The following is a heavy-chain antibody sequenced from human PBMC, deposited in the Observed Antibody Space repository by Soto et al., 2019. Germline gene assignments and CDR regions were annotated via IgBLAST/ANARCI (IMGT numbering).Heavy chain of an antibody. Sequence: ASVKVSCKASGYTFTRYGISWVRQAPGQGLEWMGWISAYNGNTNYAQKLQGRVTMTTDTSTSTAYMELRSLRSDDTAVYYCGRDRSASTSMVRGHGMDVWGQGTTVTVSS. CDR1: GYTFTRYG. CDR2: ISAYNGNT. V-gene: IGHV1-18*01. D-gene: IGHD3-10*01. J-gene: IGHJ6*02. CDR3: GRDRSASTSMVRGHGMDV.